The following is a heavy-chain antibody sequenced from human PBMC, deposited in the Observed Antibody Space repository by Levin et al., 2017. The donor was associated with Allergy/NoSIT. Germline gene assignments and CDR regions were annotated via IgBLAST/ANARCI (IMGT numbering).Heavy chain of an antibody. J-gene: IGHJ4*02. CDR1: GFVFGTFG. CDR2: VWFDETNT. D-gene: IGHD4-17*01. CDR3: AINGLTGESDF. Sequence: AGGSLRLSCTGSGFVFGTFGMHWVRQIPGKGLEWVAVVWFDETNTHYADPVKGRFIISRDNSKNTMYLTMNNLRVAETAVYYCAINGLTGESDFWGQGTLVIVSS. V-gene: IGHV3-33*03.